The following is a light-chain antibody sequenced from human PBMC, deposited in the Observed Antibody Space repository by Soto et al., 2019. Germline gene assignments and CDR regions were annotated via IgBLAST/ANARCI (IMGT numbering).Light chain of an antibody. V-gene: IGKV1-9*01. CDR3: QHLNSYPYT. Sequence: IQLTQSPSSLSASVGDRVTITCRASQDISSYLAWYQQKPGKAPKVLIFAASTLESGVPVRFSGSGSGTDFTLTISSLQPEDFATYYCQHLNSYPYTFGQGTKLEIK. J-gene: IGKJ2*01. CDR2: AAS. CDR1: QDISSY.